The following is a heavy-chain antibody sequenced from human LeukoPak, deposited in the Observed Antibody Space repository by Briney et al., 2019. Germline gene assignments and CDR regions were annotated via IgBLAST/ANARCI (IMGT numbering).Heavy chain of an antibody. CDR2: IRYDGSNK. Sequence: TGGSLRLSCAASGFTFSDYFMSWIRQAPGKGLEWVAFIRYDGSNKYYADSVKGRFTISRDNSKNTLYLQMNSLRAEDTAVYYCARRAGAYSHPYDYWGQGTLVTVSS. V-gene: IGHV3-33*08. CDR3: ARRAGAYSHPYDY. J-gene: IGHJ4*02. D-gene: IGHD4/OR15-4a*01. CDR1: GFTFSDYF.